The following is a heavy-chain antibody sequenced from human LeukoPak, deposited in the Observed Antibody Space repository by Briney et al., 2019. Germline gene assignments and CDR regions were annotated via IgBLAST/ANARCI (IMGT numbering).Heavy chain of an antibody. Sequence: ASVKVSSEASGYTFSTYTMHWMRQAPGQKFERMGCINAGNGITKYSQKFQGRVTITRDTSASTAYMELSSLRSEDTAVYYCARDASPHHDYWGQGTLVTVSS. J-gene: IGHJ4*02. CDR2: INAGNGIT. D-gene: IGHD2-2*01. CDR3: ARDASPHHDY. V-gene: IGHV1-3*01. CDR1: GYTFSTYT.